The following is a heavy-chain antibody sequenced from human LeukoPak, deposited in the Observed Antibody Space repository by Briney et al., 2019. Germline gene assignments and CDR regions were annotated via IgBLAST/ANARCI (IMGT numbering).Heavy chain of an antibody. J-gene: IGHJ5*02. CDR2: INHSGST. D-gene: IGHD2-2*01. Sequence: SETLSLTCAVYGGSFSGYYWSWIRQPPGKGLEWIGEINHSGSTNYNPSLKSRVTISVDTSKNQFSLKLSSVTAADTAVYYCARGRQSEQTPDVPAAISGPPPMSWYDPWGQGTLVTVSS. V-gene: IGHV4-34*01. CDR3: ARGRQSEQTPDVPAAISGPPPMSWYDP. CDR1: GGSFSGYY.